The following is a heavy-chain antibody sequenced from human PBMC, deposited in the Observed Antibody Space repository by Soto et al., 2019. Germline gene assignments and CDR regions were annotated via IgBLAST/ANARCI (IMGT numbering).Heavy chain of an antibody. J-gene: IGHJ4*02. CDR3: ACLYNWNGWSDY. CDR1: GVSIPSYY. Sequence: QVQLQESGPGLVKPSETLSLTCTVSGVSIPSYYWSWIRQPAGKGLEWIGRIYSSGSTNYNPSLISRVTMSIDTSKNQFSLKLSAVTAADTAVYYCACLYNWNGWSDYWGQGTLVTVSS. D-gene: IGHD1-20*01. CDR2: IYSSGST. V-gene: IGHV4-4*07.